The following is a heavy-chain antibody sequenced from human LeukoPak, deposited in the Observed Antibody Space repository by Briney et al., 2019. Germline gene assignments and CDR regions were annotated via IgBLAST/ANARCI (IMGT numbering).Heavy chain of an antibody. CDR1: SDSINYYY. D-gene: IGHD2-8*01. J-gene: IGHJ4*02. Sequence: SEALSLTCSVPSDSINYYYWNWIRQPPGKELEWIAYTHYTGNTKSNPSLKSRVTTSVDTSKSQFSLKLSSVTAADTAVYYCAKWSSTLKAFDFWGQGILAIVSS. CDR2: THYTGNT. V-gene: IGHV4-59*08. CDR3: AKWSSTLKAFDF.